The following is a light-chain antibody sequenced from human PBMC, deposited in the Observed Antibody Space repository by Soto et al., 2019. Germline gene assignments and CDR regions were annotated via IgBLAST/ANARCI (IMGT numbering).Light chain of an antibody. CDR2: DVT. CDR3: CSYTGSYSVV. V-gene: IGLV2-11*01. Sequence: QSALTQPRSVSGSPGQSVTISCTGTSSDIGAYDFVSWHQHHPGKAPKVIIYDVTKRPSGVPDRFSGSKSGNTASLTISGRQAEDEADYHCCSYTGSYSVVFGGGTKVTVL. CDR1: SSDIGAYDF. J-gene: IGLJ2*01.